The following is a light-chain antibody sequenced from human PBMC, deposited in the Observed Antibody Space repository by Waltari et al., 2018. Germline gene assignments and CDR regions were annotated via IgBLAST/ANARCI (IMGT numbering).Light chain of an antibody. Sequence: QSVLTQPPSAYGTPGPRVTIPCSGSRSNIGNNYVNWYQQLPGTAPKLLIYRNNQRPSGVPDRFSGSKSGTSASLAISGLRSEDEADYYCAAWDDSLSGRVFGGGTKVTVL. J-gene: IGLJ3*02. V-gene: IGLV1-47*01. CDR3: AAWDDSLSGRV. CDR1: RSNIGNNY. CDR2: RNN.